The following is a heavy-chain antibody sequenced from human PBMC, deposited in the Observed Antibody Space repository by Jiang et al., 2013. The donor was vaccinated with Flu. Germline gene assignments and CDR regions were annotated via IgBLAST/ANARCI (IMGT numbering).Heavy chain of an antibody. CDR2: IKNDGSKK. Sequence: QLLESGGGLVQRGGSLRLSCAASGFSLVNFWMTWVRQAPGKGLEWVANIKNDGSKKYYVDSVKGRFTISRDNAENYLYLQMDSLRVEDTAVHYCATVTYWGQGTPVTVSP. CDR3: ATVTY. J-gene: IGHJ4*02. CDR1: GFSLVNFW. V-gene: IGHV3-7*03.